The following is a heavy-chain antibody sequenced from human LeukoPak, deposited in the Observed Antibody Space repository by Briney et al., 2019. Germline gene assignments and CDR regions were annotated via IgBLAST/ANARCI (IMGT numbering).Heavy chain of an antibody. D-gene: IGHD6-25*01. CDR3: ARALTAAAGYYFDY. CDR1: GFTVSSNY. J-gene: IGHJ4*02. CDR2: IYSGGST. Sequence: PGGSLRLSCAASGFTVSSNYMSWVRQAPEKGLEWVSVIYSGGSTYYADSVKGRFTISRDNSKNTLYLQMNSLRAEDTAVYYCARALTAAAGYYFDYWGQGTLVTVSS. V-gene: IGHV3-53*01.